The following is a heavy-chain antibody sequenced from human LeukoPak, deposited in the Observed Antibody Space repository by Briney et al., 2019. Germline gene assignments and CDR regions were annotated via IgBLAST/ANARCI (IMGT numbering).Heavy chain of an antibody. V-gene: IGHV6-1*01. CDR2: TYYRSKWYN. D-gene: IGHD7-27*01. J-gene: IGHJ5*02. Sequence: SQTLSLTFAISGDSVSSNSAAWNWIRQSPSRGLEWLGRTYYRSKWYNDYAVSVKSRITINPDTSKNQFSLQLNSVTPEDTAEYYCARATTVWGDNWFDPWGQGTLVTVSS. CDR1: GDSVSSNSAA. CDR3: ARATTVWGDNWFDP.